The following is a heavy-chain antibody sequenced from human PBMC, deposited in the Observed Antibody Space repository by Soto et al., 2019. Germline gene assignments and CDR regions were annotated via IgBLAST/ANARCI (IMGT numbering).Heavy chain of an antibody. V-gene: IGHV4-31*03. CDR1: GGSISSGDYF. CDR2: ISYSESA. Sequence: PSETLSLTCTVSGGSISSGDYFWSWIRQHPGEGLEWIGYISYSESAYYNPSLKGRVSLSVDTSKIQFSLKVSSVTAADTAVYYCARAPLILTGYPTYYGMDVWGQGTTVTVSS. CDR3: ARAPLILTGYPTYYGMDV. J-gene: IGHJ6*02. D-gene: IGHD3-9*01.